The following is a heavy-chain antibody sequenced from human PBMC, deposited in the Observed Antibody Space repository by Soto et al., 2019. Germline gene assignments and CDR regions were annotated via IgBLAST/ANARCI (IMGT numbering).Heavy chain of an antibody. D-gene: IGHD3-22*01. CDR3: ASDRRGAMMVVVTMIDY. J-gene: IGHJ4*02. CDR2: ISYDGSNK. CDR1: GFTFSSYA. V-gene: IGHV3-30-3*01. Sequence: QVQLVESGGGVVQPGRSLRLSCAASGFTFSSYAMHWVRQAPGKGLEWVAVISYDGSNKYYADSVKGRFTISRDNSKNPLYLQMNSLRAEDTAVYYGASDRRGAMMVVVTMIDYWGQGTLVTVSS.